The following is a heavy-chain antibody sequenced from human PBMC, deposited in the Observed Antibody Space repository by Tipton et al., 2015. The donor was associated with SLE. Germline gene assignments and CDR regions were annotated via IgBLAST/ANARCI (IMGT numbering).Heavy chain of an antibody. CDR3: AREIFGVAAFDI. D-gene: IGHD3-3*01. J-gene: IGHJ3*02. V-gene: IGHV3-20*04. CDR1: GFTFDDYG. CDR2: INWNGGST. Sequence: SLRLSCAASGFTFDDYGMSWVRQAPGKGLEWVSGINWNGGSTGYADSVKGRFTISRDNAKNSLYLQMNSLRAEDTAVYYCAREIFGVAAFDIWGQGTMVTVSS.